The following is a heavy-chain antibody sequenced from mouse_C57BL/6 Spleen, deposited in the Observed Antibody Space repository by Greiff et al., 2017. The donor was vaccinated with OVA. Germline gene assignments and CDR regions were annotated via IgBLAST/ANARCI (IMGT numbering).Heavy chain of an antibody. CDR1: GYNFTSSW. Sequence: QVQLQQPGAELVRPGSSVKLSCKASGYNFTSSWMHWVKQRPIQGLEWIGNIDPSDSETHYNQKFKDKATLTVDKSSSTAYMQLSSLTSEDSAVYYCARGDYGYAWFDYWGQGTLVTVSA. CDR3: ARGDYGYAWFDY. J-gene: IGHJ3*01. D-gene: IGHD2-2*01. V-gene: IGHV1-52*01. CDR2: IDPSDSET.